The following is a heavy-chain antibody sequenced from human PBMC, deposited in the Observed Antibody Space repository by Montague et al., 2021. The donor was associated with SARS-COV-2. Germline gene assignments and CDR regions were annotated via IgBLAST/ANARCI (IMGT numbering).Heavy chain of an antibody. CDR2: INHSANT. Sequence: SETLSLTCAVYGGSLSGYYWSWIRQPPEKGLEWIGEINHSANTKYNPSLKSPVTISIDTSKNQFSLKMTSVTAADTATYYCASGIYPSGSYYNRYYYCLNIWGQGTTVIVSS. J-gene: IGHJ6*02. CDR3: ASGIYPSGSYYNRYYYCLNI. V-gene: IGHV4-34*01. CDR1: GGSLSGYY. D-gene: IGHD3-10*01.